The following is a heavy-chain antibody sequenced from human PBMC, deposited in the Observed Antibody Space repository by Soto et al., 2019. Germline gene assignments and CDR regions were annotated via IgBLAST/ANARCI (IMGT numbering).Heavy chain of an antibody. V-gene: IGHV5-51*01. J-gene: IGHJ1*01. CDR1: GYIFTSYW. CDR2: IYPGDSDT. CDR3: ARRLSCSSPSCYAMYSYGYDLGSFDD. Sequence: GESLNISCKGSGYIFTSYWIGWVRQMAGKGLEWMGIIYPGDSDTRYSPSFQGQVTISADKSISAAYLQWSSLKASDTAMYYCARRLSCSSPSCYAMYSYGYDLGSFDDWGQGTLVPVSS. D-gene: IGHD2-2*01.